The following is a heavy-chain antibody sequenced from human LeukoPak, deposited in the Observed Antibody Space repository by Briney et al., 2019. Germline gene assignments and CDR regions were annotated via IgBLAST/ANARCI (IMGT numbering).Heavy chain of an antibody. CDR2: ISGSGSGT. V-gene: IGHV3-23*01. J-gene: IGHJ6*03. D-gene: IGHD3-22*01. CDR3: AKDGGYMDYYYYMDV. CDR1: GFTFSNHA. Sequence: PGGSLRLSCAASGFTFSNHAMSWVRQAPGKGLEWVSDISGSGSGTYNADSVKGRFTISRDNSKNTLYLQMNSLRAEDTAVYYCAKDGGYMDYYYYMDVWGKGTTVTVSS.